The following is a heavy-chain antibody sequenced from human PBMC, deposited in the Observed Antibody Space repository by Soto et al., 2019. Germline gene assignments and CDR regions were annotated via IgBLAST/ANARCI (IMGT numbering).Heavy chain of an antibody. J-gene: IGHJ6*02. Sequence: ASVKVSCKASGYTFTGYYMHWVRQAPGQGLEWMGWINPNSGGTNYAQKFQGWVTMTRDTSISTAYMELSRLRSDDTAVYYWARGTIAAAVKGGDYYYGMDVWGQGTTVTVSS. D-gene: IGHD6-13*01. V-gene: IGHV1-2*04. CDR3: ARGTIAAAVKGGDYYYGMDV. CDR1: GYTFTGYY. CDR2: INPNSGGT.